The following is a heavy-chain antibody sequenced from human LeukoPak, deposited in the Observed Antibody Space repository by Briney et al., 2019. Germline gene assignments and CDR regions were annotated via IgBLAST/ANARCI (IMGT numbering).Heavy chain of an antibody. J-gene: IGHJ4*02. D-gene: IGHD3-22*01. CDR2: INPNSGGT. V-gene: IGHV1-2*06. Sequence: ASVKVSCKASGYTFTSYGISWVRQAPGQGLEWMGRINPNSGGTNYAQKFQGRVTMTRDTSISTAYMELSRLRSDDTAVYYCARAYYYDSSGSTIYEYYFDYWGQGTLVTVSS. CDR3: ARAYYYDSSGSTIYEYYFDY. CDR1: GYTFTSYG.